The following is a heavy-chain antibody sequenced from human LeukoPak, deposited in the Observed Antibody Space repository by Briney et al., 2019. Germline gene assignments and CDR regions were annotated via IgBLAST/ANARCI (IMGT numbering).Heavy chain of an antibody. CDR3: ATPISGPIFGV. J-gene: IGHJ6*02. CDR2: ISYSSDYI. V-gene: IGHV3-21*01. Sequence: PGGSLRLSCAASGFTFSSYFMNWVRQAPGKGLEWVSSISYSSDYIYYADSLKGRFTIPRDNAKNSLYLQMNSPRAEDTAVYYCATPISGPIFGVWGQGTTVIVAS. CDR1: GFTFSSYF. D-gene: IGHD3-3*01.